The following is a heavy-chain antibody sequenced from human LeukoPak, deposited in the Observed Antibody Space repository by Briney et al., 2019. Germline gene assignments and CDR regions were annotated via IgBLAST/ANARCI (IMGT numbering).Heavy chain of an antibody. Sequence: GGSLRLSCAASGFIFNNYAMNWVRQAPGKGLEWVSGISGSGDSTFYTDSVKGRFTISRDNSENTLDLQMNSLRAEDTAMYYCAKSRSSSVSCYNYWGQGTLVTVSS. CDR1: GFIFNNYA. CDR2: ISGSGDST. D-gene: IGHD2-2*02. V-gene: IGHV3-23*01. CDR3: AKSRSSSVSCYNY. J-gene: IGHJ4*02.